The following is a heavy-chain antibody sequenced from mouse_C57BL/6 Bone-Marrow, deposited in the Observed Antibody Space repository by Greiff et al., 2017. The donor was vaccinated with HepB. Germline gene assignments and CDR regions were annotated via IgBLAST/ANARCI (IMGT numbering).Heavy chain of an antibody. D-gene: IGHD1-1*01. V-gene: IGHV2-9-1*01. CDR2: IWTGGGT. J-gene: IGHJ1*03. CDR1: GFSLTSYA. CDR3: ARMGVDYGSSYWYFDV. Sequence: QVQLQQSGPGLVAPSQSLSITCTVSGFSLTSYAISWVRQPPGKGLEWLGVIWTGGGTNYNSALKSRLSISKDNSKSQVFLKMNSLQTDDTARYYCARMGVDYGSSYWYFDVWGTGTTVTVSS.